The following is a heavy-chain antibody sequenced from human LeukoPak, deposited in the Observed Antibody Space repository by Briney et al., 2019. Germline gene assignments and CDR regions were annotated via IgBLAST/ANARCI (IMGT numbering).Heavy chain of an antibody. J-gene: IGHJ4*02. CDR3: ARYDSTWDNFDY. CDR1: GGSINAYY. CDR2: NHTSGST. D-gene: IGHD3-22*01. V-gene: IGHV4-4*07. Sequence: SEALSLTCTVSGGSINAYYWTWIRQPAGEGLEWIGRNHTSGSTYYNPSLKGRALMTLDKPNNQFSLELKSLTAADTAVYYCARYDSTWDNFDYWGQGTLVTVSS.